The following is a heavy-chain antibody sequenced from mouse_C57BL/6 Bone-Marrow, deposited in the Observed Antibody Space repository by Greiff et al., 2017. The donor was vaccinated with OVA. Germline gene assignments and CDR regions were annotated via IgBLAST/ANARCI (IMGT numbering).Heavy chain of an antibody. V-gene: IGHV1-69*01. CDR1: GYTFTSYW. CDR2: IDPSDSYT. CDR3: ARCYYYAMDY. Sequence: QVQLQQPGAELVMPGASVKLSCKASGYTFTSYWMHWVKQRPGQGLEWIGEIDPSDSYTNYNQKFKGKATLTVDTSSSTAYMQLSSLTSEDSAVYYCARCYYYAMDYWGQGTSVTVSS. J-gene: IGHJ4*01.